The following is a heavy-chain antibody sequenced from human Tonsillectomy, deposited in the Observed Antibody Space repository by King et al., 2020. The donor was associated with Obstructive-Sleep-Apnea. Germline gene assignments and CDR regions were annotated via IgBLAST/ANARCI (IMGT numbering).Heavy chain of an antibody. D-gene: IGHD6-13*01. J-gene: IGHJ5*02. CDR1: GFTFSLYS. CDR2: ISSSSKYI. Sequence: VQLVESGGGLVKPGGSLRLSCAASGFTFSLYSMNWVRQAPGKGLEWASSISSSSKYIYYADSVKGRFTISRDNAKNSLYLQMNSLRAEDTAVYYCARDMGSSSWAQVDPWGQGTLVTVSS. V-gene: IGHV3-21*01. CDR3: ARDMGSSSWAQVDP.